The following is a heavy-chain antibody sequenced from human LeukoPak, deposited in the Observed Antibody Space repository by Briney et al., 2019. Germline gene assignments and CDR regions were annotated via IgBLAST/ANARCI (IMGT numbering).Heavy chain of an antibody. Sequence: TGGSLRLSCAASGFTFYDYGMRWVGQAQGKGLEGVSGINWNGGSKDYEDYVKGRFTIYRDNAKNSLYLQMNSLRAEDTALYHCARNPVPVNWFALWGQGTLVTVSS. D-gene: IGHD1-14*01. V-gene: IGHV3-20*01. CDR3: ARNPVPVNWFAL. CDR1: GFTFYDYG. CDR2: INWNGGSK. J-gene: IGHJ5*02.